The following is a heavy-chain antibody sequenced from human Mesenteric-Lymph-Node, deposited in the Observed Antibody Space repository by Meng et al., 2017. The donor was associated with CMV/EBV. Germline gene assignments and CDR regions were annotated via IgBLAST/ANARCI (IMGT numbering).Heavy chain of an antibody. J-gene: IGHJ4*02. CDR1: GDSIISSDYF. V-gene: IGHV4-39*01. CDR3: ASRAGTGY. Sequence: GSLRLSCTVSGDSIISSDYFWAWIRQPPGKGLEWIGSIYYRGSTHYNPSLKSRVTMSVDTSKNQFSLRLTSVTAADTAVYYCASRAGTGYWGQGTLVTVSS. D-gene: IGHD6-13*01. CDR2: IYYRGST.